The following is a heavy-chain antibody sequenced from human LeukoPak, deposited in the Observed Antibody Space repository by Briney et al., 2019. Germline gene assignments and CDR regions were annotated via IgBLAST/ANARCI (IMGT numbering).Heavy chain of an antibody. V-gene: IGHV3-23*01. J-gene: IGHJ1*01. D-gene: IGHD3-22*01. CDR2: ISGSGGST. CDR1: GFTFSSYA. Sequence: PGGSLRLSCAASGFTFSSYAMSRVRQAPGKGLEWVSAISGSGGSTYYADSVKGRFTISRDNSKNTLYLQMNSLRAEDTAVYYCAKFFHDSSGEFQHWGQGTLVTVSS. CDR3: AKFFHDSSGEFQH.